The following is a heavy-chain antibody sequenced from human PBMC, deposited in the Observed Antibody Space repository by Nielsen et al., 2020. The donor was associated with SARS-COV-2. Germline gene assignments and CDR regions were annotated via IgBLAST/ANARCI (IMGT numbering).Heavy chain of an antibody. CDR1: GYTFTGYY. D-gene: IGHD4-11*01. Sequence: ASVKVSCKASGYTFTGYYMHWVRQAPGQGLEWMGWINPDSGGTNYAQKFQGWVTMTRDTSISTAYMELSRLRSDDTAVYYCARSFSNYGFDYWGQGTLVTVSS. V-gene: IGHV1-2*04. J-gene: IGHJ4*02. CDR3: ARSFSNYGFDY. CDR2: INPDSGGT.